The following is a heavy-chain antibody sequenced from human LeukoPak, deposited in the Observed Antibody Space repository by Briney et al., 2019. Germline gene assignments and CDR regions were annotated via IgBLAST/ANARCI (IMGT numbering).Heavy chain of an antibody. J-gene: IGHJ4*02. CDR3: VRDLGHSRHYFKY. CDR2: IGLDGGET. V-gene: IGHV3-7*01. D-gene: IGHD2-15*01. CDR1: GFIFSSFF. Sequence: PGGSLRLSCAASGFIFSSFFLKWVRLTPGGELEWVACIGLDGGETFYMDSVGGRFPMSRDNTEKSLYLQMNSLTAEDTAVYCCVRDLGHSRHYFKYWGQGALVTVSS.